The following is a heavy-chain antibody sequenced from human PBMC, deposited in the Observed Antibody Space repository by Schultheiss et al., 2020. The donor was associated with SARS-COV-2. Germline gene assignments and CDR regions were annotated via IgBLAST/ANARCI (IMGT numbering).Heavy chain of an antibody. CDR3: ARIYCTNGVCYEYFQH. CDR2: IDWDDDK. J-gene: IGHJ1*01. V-gene: IGHV2-70*11. Sequence: SGPTLVKPTPTLTLTCTFSGFSLSTSGMCVSWIRQPPGKALEWLARIDWDDDKYYSTSLKTRLTISKDTSKNQVVLTMTNMDPVDTATYYCARIYCTNGVCYEYFQHWGQGTLVTVSS. D-gene: IGHD2-8*01. CDR1: GFSLSTSGMC.